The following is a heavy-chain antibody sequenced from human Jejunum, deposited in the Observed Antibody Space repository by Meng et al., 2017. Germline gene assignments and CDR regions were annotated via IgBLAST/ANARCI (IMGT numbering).Heavy chain of an antibody. D-gene: IGHD3-16*01. CDR2: IYTGGST. V-gene: IGHV3-53*01. CDR3: ARDSWVTL. CDR1: GFTVSSHY. Sequence: GGSLRLSCAASGFTVSSHYMSWVRQAPGKGLEWISIIYTGGSTYYADSVKGRFTISRDNYRNTLYLQMNSLRAEDTAVYYCARDSWVTLWGQGTLVTVAS. J-gene: IGHJ4*02.